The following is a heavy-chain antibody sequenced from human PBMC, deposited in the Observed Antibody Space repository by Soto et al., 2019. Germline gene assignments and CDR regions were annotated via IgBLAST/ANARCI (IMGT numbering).Heavy chain of an antibody. CDR2: ISSSSSTI. D-gene: IGHD3-22*01. CDR1: GFTFSSYS. Sequence: EVQLVESGGGLVQPGGSLRPSCAASGFTFSSYSMNWVRQAPGKGLEWVSYISSSSSTIYYADSVKGRFTISRDNAKNSLYLQMNSLRDEDTAVYYCARGLYYYDSSGYWGYWGQGTLVTVSS. J-gene: IGHJ4*02. CDR3: ARGLYYYDSSGYWGY. V-gene: IGHV3-48*02.